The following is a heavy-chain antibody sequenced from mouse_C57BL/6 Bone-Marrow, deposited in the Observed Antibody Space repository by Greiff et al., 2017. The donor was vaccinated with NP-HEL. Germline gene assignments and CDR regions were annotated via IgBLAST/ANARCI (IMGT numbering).Heavy chain of an antibody. D-gene: IGHD1-1*01. Sequence: QVQLQQPGTELVKPGASVKLSCKASGYTFTSYWMHWAKQRPGQGLEWIGNINPSNGGTNYNEKFKSKATLTVDKSSSAAYMQLSSLTSEDSAVYYCAKAVVATSYYYAMDYWGQGTSVTVSS. CDR1: GYTFTSYW. CDR3: AKAVVATSYYYAMDY. CDR2: INPSNGGT. J-gene: IGHJ4*01. V-gene: IGHV1-53*01.